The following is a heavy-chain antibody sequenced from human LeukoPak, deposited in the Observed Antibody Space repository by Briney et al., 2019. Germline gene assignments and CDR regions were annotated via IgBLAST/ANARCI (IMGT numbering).Heavy chain of an antibody. D-gene: IGHD2-2*01. V-gene: IGHV3-7*01. CDR2: IKEDGTAK. Sequence: GGSLRLSCAASGFTFSSSWMAWVRQAPGKGLEWVGNIKEDGTAKNYVVSVRGRFTISRDNAKNSLYLQMNSLRAEDTAVYYCAGLGCSSTTCFDYWGQGTLVTVSS. J-gene: IGHJ4*02. CDR1: GFTFSSSW. CDR3: AGLGCSSTTCFDY.